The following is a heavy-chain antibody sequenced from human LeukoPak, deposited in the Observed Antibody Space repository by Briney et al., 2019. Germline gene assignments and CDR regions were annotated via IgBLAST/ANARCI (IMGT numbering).Heavy chain of an antibody. J-gene: IGHJ4*02. Sequence: GGSLRLSCAASGFTFNNYAMSWVRQAPGKGLEWVSGISGSGGSTYYADSVKGRFTISRDNSKNTLYLQMNSLRAEDTAVYYCARLPGYCSSNSCYKMTIPFDYWGQGTLVTVSS. V-gene: IGHV3-23*01. CDR3: ARLPGYCSSNSCYKMTIPFDY. CDR1: GFTFNNYA. CDR2: ISGSGGST. D-gene: IGHD2-2*02.